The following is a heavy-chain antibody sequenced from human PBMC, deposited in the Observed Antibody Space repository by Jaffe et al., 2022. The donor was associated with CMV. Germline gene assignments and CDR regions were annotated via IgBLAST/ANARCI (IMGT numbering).Heavy chain of an antibody. Sequence: QVQLVESGGGVVQPGRSLRLSCAASGFTFSSYGMHWVRQAPGKGLEWVAVIWYDGSNKYYADSVKGRFTISRDNSKNTLYLQMNSLRAEDTAVYYCARGRYYDSSGPFDYWGQGTLVTVSS. J-gene: IGHJ4*02. D-gene: IGHD3-22*01. CDR1: GFTFSSYG. CDR3: ARGRYYDSSGPFDY. CDR2: IWYDGSNK. V-gene: IGHV3-33*08.